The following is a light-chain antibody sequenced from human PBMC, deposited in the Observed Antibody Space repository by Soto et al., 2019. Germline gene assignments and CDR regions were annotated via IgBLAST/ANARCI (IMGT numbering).Light chain of an antibody. CDR2: GAS. CDR3: QQYGGSPLT. Sequence: EIVLTQSPGTLSLSPEERATLSCRASQSVTSTYLAWYQQKPGQAPRLLIYGASNRATGIPDRFTGSGSGTDFTLTISRLEPEDFAVYYCQQYGGSPLTFGGGTKVEIK. J-gene: IGKJ4*01. V-gene: IGKV3-20*01. CDR1: QSVTSTY.